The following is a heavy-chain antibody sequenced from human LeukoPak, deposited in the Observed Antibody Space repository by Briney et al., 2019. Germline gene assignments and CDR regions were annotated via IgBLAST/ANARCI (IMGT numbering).Heavy chain of an antibody. Sequence: SETLSLTCTVAGRSIRTSSYYWGWIRQPPGKGPEWIGSTFYGGNPYYNPTLKSRVTISIDTSNNHLSLRLTSVTAADTAVYYCARDWNYYWFDFWGQGALVTVSS. J-gene: IGHJ5*01. CDR3: ARDWNYYWFDF. V-gene: IGHV4-39*07. D-gene: IGHD1-7*01. CDR2: TFYGGNP. CDR1: GRSIRTSSYY.